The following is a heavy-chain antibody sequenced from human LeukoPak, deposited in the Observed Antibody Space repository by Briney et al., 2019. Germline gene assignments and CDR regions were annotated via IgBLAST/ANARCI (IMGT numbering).Heavy chain of an antibody. CDR1: GDSVSSNSAA. D-gene: IGHD5-18*01. J-gene: IGHJ6*02. Sequence: SQTLSLTCAISGDSVSSNSAAWNWIRQSPSRDLEWLGRTYYRSKWYNDYAVSVKSRITINPDTSKNQFSLQLNSVTPEDTAVYYCARDSPESDTAMDISYYYYYHGMDVWGQGTTVTVSS. V-gene: IGHV6-1*01. CDR3: ARDSPESDTAMDISYYYYYHGMDV. CDR2: TYYRSKWYN.